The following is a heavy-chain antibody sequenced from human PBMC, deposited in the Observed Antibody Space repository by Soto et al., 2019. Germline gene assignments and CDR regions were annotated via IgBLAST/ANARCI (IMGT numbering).Heavy chain of an antibody. CDR2: ISGSGGST. Sequence: PGGSLRLSCAASGFPFSSYAMSWVRQAPGKGLEWVSAISGSGGSTYYADSVKGRFTISRDNSKNTLYLQMNSLRAEDTAVYYCAKDLSGRLGDSWFDPWGQGTLVTVSS. J-gene: IGHJ5*02. D-gene: IGHD3-9*01. CDR1: GFPFSSYA. V-gene: IGHV3-23*01. CDR3: AKDLSGRLGDSWFDP.